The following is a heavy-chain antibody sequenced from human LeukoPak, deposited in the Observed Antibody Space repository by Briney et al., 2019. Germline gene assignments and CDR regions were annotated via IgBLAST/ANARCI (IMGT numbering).Heavy chain of an antibody. CDR1: GFTFSSYE. Sequence: PGGSLRLSCAASGFTFSSYEMNWVRGAPGKGLEWVSYISSSGSTIYYADSVKGRFTISRDNSKNTLYLQMNSLRAEDTAVYYCAGSGEAAHTYYFDYWGQGTLVTVSS. D-gene: IGHD2-15*01. CDR2: ISSSGSTI. J-gene: IGHJ4*02. CDR3: AGSGEAAHTYYFDY. V-gene: IGHV3-48*03.